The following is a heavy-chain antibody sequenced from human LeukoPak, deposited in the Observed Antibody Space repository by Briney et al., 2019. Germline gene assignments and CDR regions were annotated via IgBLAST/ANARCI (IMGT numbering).Heavy chain of an antibody. J-gene: IGHJ3*02. V-gene: IGHV3-21*01. CDR3: AGEPHDFHEDDGFDI. Sequence: PGGSLTLSCAASGFTFSSYSIYWVRQAPGKGLEWVSSISSASTFIYYANSVRGRFTVSRDNAKNSLFLHMNSLRAEDTALYYCAGEPHDFHEDDGFDIWGQGTMVTVSS. CDR2: ISSASTFI. D-gene: IGHD5-24*01. CDR1: GFTFSSYS.